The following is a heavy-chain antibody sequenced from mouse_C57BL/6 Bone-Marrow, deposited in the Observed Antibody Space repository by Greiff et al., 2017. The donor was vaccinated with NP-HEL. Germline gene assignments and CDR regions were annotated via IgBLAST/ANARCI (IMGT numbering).Heavy chain of an antibody. V-gene: IGHV1-74*01. J-gene: IGHJ4*01. CDR1: GYTFTSYW. Sequence: VQLQQPGAELVKPGASVKVSCKASGYTFTSYWMHWVKQRPGQGLEWIGRIPPSDSDTNYNQKFKGKATLTVDKSSSTAYMQLSSLTSEASAVYYCAISITTVVAPYYAMDYWGQGTSVTASS. CDR2: IPPSDSDT. D-gene: IGHD1-1*01. CDR3: AISITTVVAPYYAMDY.